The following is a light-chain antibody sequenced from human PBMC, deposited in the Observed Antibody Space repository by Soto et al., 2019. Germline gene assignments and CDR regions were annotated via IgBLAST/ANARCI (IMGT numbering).Light chain of an antibody. V-gene: IGKV3-11*01. CDR3: QQRSNWPFLT. CDR2: DAS. J-gene: IGKJ4*01. Sequence: EIVLTQSPATLSLSPGERATLSCRASQSVSSYLAWYQQKPGQAPRLLIYDASNRAAGIPARYSGSGSGTDFTLPISSLEPEDFAVYYCQQRSNWPFLTFGGGTKVEIK. CDR1: QSVSSY.